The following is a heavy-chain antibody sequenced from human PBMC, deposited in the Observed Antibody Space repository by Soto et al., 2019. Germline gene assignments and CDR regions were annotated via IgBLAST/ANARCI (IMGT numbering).Heavy chain of an antibody. D-gene: IGHD2-15*01. CDR1: GGSFGGYY. J-gene: IGHJ3*02. CDR3: ASSNGVVVAATRPDAFDI. CDR2: INHSGST. Sequence: SETLTLTCAVYGGSFGGYYGSWIRQPPGKGLEWIGEINHSGSTNYNPSLKSRVTISVDTSKNQFSLKLSSVTAADTAVYYCASSNGVVVAATRPDAFDIWGQGTMVTVSS. V-gene: IGHV4-34*01.